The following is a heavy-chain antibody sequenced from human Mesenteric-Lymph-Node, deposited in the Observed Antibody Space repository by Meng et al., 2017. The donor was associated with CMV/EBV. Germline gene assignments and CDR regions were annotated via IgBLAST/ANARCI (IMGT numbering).Heavy chain of an antibody. V-gene: IGHV1-69*16. CDR1: GYTFTGAY. J-gene: IGHJ4*02. D-gene: IGHD5-12*01. CDR2: IIPTLGTA. CDR3: AGGYSGYENFDY. Sequence: SVKVSCKASGYTFTGAYMHWVRQAPGRGLEWMGGIIPTLGTATYAQKFQGRVTITTDESTTIVYMELSSLRSEDTAVYYCAGGYSGYENFDYWGQGTLVTVSS.